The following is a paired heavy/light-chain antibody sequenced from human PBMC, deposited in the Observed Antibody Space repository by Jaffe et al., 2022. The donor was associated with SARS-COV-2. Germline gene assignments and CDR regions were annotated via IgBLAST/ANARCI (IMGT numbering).Heavy chain of an antibody. Sequence: EVQLVESGGGLVKPGGSLRLSCAASGFTFSTYAMSWVRQAPGEGLEWVSGITNSGGYRYYADSVKGRFTISTDNSKSTLYLQMNSLRAEDTAIYYCAKGNGDFGATAFDYWGQGTLVTVSS. D-gene: IGHD4-17*01. CDR1: GFTFSTYA. CDR2: ITNSGGYR. CDR3: AKGNGDFGATAFDY. J-gene: IGHJ4*02. V-gene: IGHV3-23*04.
Light chain of an antibody. Sequence: DIQMTQSPSTLSASVGDRVTITCRASQSISSWLAWYQQRPGKAPKLLIDKASSLESGVPSRFSGSGSGTEFTLTISSLQPDDFATYYCQQYNSYWTFGQGTKVEIK. CDR2: KAS. J-gene: IGKJ1*01. V-gene: IGKV1-5*03. CDR3: QQYNSYWT. CDR1: QSISSW.